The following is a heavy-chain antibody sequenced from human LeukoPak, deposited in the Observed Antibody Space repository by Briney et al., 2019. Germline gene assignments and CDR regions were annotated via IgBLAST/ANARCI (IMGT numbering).Heavy chain of an antibody. CDR2: IYSGGST. CDR1: GFTVSSNY. Sequence: PGGSLRLSCAASGFTVSSNYMSWVRQAPGKGLEWVSVIYSGGSTYYADSVKGRFTVSRDNSKNTPYLQMNSLGAEDTAVYYCAKDRYSSGWYSWSNYFDYWGQGTLVTVSS. J-gene: IGHJ4*02. D-gene: IGHD6-19*01. CDR3: AKDRYSSGWYSWSNYFDY. V-gene: IGHV3-53*01.